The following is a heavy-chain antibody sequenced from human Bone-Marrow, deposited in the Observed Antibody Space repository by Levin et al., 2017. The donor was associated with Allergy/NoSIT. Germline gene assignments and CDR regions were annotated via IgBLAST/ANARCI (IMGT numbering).Heavy chain of an antibody. CDR2: IYSGGST. J-gene: IGHJ3*02. Sequence: PGGSLRLSCAASGFTVSSNYMSWVRQAPGKGLEWVSVIYSGGSTYYADSVKGRFTISRDNSKNTLYLQMNSLRAEDTAVYYCASSDGRGDITWVGVHDAFDIWGQGTMVTVSS. D-gene: IGHD3-10*01. CDR1: GFTVSSNY. CDR3: ASSDGRGDITWVGVHDAFDI. V-gene: IGHV3-53*01.